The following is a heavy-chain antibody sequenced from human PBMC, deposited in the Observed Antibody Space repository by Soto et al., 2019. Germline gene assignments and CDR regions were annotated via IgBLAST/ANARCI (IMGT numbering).Heavy chain of an antibody. CDR3: ASRRDGYNYLDY. CDR2: IIPIFGTA. V-gene: IGHV1-69*13. Sequence: GASVKVSCKASGGTFSSYAISWVRQAPGQGLEWMGGIIPIFGTANYAQKFQGRVTITADESTSTAYMELSSLRSEDTAVHYCASRRDGYNYLDYWGQGTLVTVSS. J-gene: IGHJ4*02. CDR1: GGTFSSYA. D-gene: IGHD5-12*01.